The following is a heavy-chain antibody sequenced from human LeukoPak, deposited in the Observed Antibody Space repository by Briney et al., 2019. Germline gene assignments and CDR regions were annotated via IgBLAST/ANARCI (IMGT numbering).Heavy chain of an antibody. CDR1: GGTFSSYA. J-gene: IGHJ2*01. CDR3: ARLRYCSGGSCYSERVGYRYFDL. CDR2: IIPIFGTA. D-gene: IGHD2-15*01. V-gene: IGHV1-69*01. Sequence: SVKVSRKASGGTFSSYAISWVRQAPGQGLEWMGGIIPIFGTANYAQKFQGRVTITADESTSTAYMELSSLRSEDTAVYYCARLRYCSGGSCYSERVGYRYFDLWGRGTLVTVSS.